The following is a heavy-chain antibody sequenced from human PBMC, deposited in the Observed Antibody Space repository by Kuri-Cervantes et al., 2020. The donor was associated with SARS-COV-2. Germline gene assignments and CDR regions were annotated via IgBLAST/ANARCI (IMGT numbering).Heavy chain of an antibody. CDR2: INSDGSST. CDR1: GFTFSSYW. V-gene: IGHV3-74*01. D-gene: IGHD1-26*01. Sequence: GESLKISCAASGFTFSSYWMHWVRQAPGKGLVWVSRINSDGSSTSYADSVKGRFTISRDNAKNSLYLQMNSLRAEDTAVYYCARVRGGSYYGPFDYWGQGTLVTVSS. CDR3: ARVRGGSYYGPFDY. J-gene: IGHJ4*02.